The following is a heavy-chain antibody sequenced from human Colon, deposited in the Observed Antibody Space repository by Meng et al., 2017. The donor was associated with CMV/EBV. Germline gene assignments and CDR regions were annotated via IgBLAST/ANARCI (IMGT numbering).Heavy chain of an antibody. J-gene: IGHJ4*02. D-gene: IGHD3-16*01. CDR2: VIPDGSGT. CDR3: VSYDWKLPFDR. V-gene: IGHV3-74*01. CDR1: GFTFSTYA. Sequence: GESLKISCAASGFTFSTYAMTWVRQVPGKGLVWVSRVIPDGSGTGYADAVKGRFTISRDNAKNTLYLQMNSLRVEDTAVYYCVSYDWKLPFDRWGQGTLVTVSS.